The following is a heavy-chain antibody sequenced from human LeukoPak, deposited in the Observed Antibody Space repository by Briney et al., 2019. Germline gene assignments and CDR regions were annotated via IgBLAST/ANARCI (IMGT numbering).Heavy chain of an antibody. J-gene: IGHJ5*02. Sequence: ASVKVSCKASGYTFTGYYMHWVRQAPGQGLEWMGWINPNSGGTNYAQKFQGRVTMTRDTSISTAYMELGRLRSDDTAVYYCARAGEYYYDSSGYYHTWGQGTLVAVSS. CDR2: INPNSGGT. D-gene: IGHD3-22*01. V-gene: IGHV1-2*02. CDR3: ARAGEYYYDSSGYYHT. CDR1: GYTFTGYY.